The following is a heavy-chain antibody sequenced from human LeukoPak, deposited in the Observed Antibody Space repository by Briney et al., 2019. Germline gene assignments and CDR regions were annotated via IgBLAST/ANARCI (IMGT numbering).Heavy chain of an antibody. CDR3: ARHALKVVTAHRQYDY. V-gene: IGHV4-39*01. J-gene: IGHJ4*02. D-gene: IGHD2-21*02. Sequence: PSETLSLTCTVSGGSISSSSYYWDWIRQPPGKGLEWIGSIYYSGSTYYNPSLKSRVAISVDTSKNQFSLKLSSVTAADTAVYYCARHALKVVTAHRQYDYWGQGTLVTVSS. CDR1: GGSISSSSYY. CDR2: IYYSGST.